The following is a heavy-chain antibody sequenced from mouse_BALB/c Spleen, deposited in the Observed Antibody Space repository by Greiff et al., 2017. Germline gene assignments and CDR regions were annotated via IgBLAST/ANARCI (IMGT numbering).Heavy chain of an antibody. Sequence: VQLQQPGAELVKPGASVKLSCKASGYSFTSYWMHWVKQRPGQGLEWIGEINPSNGRTNYNEKFKSKATLTVDKSSSTAYMQLSSLTSEDSAVYYCARRGLRRGMDYWGQGTSVTVSS. J-gene: IGHJ4*01. CDR2: INPSNGRT. CDR1: GYSFTSYW. D-gene: IGHD2-2*01. CDR3: ARRGLRRGMDY. V-gene: IGHV1S81*02.